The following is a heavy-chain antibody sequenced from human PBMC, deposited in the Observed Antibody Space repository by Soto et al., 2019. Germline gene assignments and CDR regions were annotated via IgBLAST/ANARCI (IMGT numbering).Heavy chain of an antibody. J-gene: IGHJ5*02. Sequence: QVQLVQSGAEVKKPGSSVKVSCKASGGTFSSYDISWVRQAPGQGLEWMVGIIPIFGTENYAQKFQGRITITADKSTSTAYMELRSLRSEDTAVYYCARDQPLGYCSSTSCSTRFDPWGQGTLVTVSS. CDR2: IIPIFGTE. V-gene: IGHV1-69*06. CDR1: GGTFSSYD. CDR3: ARDQPLGYCSSTSCSTRFDP. D-gene: IGHD2-2*01.